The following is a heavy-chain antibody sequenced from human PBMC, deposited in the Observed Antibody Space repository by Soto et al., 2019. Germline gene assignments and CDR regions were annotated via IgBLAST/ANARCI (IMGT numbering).Heavy chain of an antibody. J-gene: IGHJ6*02. Sequence: QEQLQESGPGLVKPSETLSLTCTVSGGSVSSGSYYWSWIRQPPGKGLEWIGYIYYSGSTNYNPSLKSRVTISVDTSKNQFSLKLSSVTAADTAVYYCASANCTNGVCYYGFGMDVWGQGTTVTVSS. CDR2: IYYSGST. CDR1: GGSVSSGSYY. D-gene: IGHD2-8*01. V-gene: IGHV4-61*01. CDR3: ASANCTNGVCYYGFGMDV.